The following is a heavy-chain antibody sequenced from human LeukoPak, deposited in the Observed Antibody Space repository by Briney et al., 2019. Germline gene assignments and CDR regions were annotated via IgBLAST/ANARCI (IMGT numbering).Heavy chain of an antibody. Sequence: PSETLSLTCAVYGGSFSGYYWSWIRQPPGKGLEWIGEINHSGSTNYNPSLKSRVTISVDTSKNQFSLKLSSVTAADTAVYYCACLTKARPYYYYYYMDVWGKGTTVTVSS. CDR3: ACLTKARPYYYYYYMDV. D-gene: IGHD6-6*01. CDR2: INHSGST. CDR1: GGSFSGYY. V-gene: IGHV4-34*01. J-gene: IGHJ6*03.